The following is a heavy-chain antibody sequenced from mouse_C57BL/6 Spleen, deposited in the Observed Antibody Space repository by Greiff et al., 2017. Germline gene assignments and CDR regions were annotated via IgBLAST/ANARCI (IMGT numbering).Heavy chain of an antibody. V-gene: IGHV1-62-3*01. CDR3: ARWGVLDAMDY. J-gene: IGHJ4*01. Sequence: VQLKEPGAEFVQPGASVKLSCKASGYTFTGSWMHWVNQRPGRGLEWIGRIGPKSGSPKYNENFKSKATLTVAKPSSTAYMHLSSLTSEDAAVYYCARWGVLDAMDYWGQGTSVTVSS. CDR1: GYTFTGSW. CDR2: IGPKSGSP.